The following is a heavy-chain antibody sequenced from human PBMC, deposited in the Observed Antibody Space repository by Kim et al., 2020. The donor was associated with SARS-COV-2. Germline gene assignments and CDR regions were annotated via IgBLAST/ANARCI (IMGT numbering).Heavy chain of an antibody. Sequence: ASVKVSCKASGYTFTGYYVYWVRQAPGQGFQWMGRINPQSGATNYAQRFQGRVTLTRDTSINTVYMELSKLRSDDTAIYYCTRGKVVVVAARLGYAMDVWGQGTTVTVSS. J-gene: IGHJ6*02. CDR2: INPQSGAT. CDR3: TRGKVVVVAARLGYAMDV. V-gene: IGHV1-2*06. CDR1: GYTFTGYY. D-gene: IGHD2-15*01.